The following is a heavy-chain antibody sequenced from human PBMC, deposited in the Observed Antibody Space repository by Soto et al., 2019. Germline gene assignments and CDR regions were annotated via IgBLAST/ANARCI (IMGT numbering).Heavy chain of an antibody. CDR3: ARNTYSIPSGGDG. CDR1: GFAVRHNY. Sequence: EVQLVESGGGLVQPGGSLRLSCTASGFAVRHNYMTWVRQAPGKGLEWVSLIYSGGDTAYADSVKGRFTISRHTSQNTLYLQMNSLRDENTAVYYCARNTYSIPSGGDGWRKVTAVTVSS. CDR2: IYSGGDT. J-gene: IGHJ6*01. V-gene: IGHV3-53*04. D-gene: IGHD2-21*01.